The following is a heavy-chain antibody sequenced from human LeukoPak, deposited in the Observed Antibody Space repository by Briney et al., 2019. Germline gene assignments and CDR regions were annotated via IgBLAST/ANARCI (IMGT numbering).Heavy chain of an antibody. CDR1: GYTFTGYY. J-gene: IGHJ4*02. V-gene: IGHV1-2*02. Sequence: ASVKVSCKASGYTFTGYYMHWVRQAPGQGLEWMGWINPNSGGTNYAQKFQGRVTMTRDTSISTAYMELSRLRSDDTAVYYCATDRTYCGGDCYDYWGQGTLVTVSS. CDR3: ATDRTYCGGDCYDY. CDR2: INPNSGGT. D-gene: IGHD2-21*01.